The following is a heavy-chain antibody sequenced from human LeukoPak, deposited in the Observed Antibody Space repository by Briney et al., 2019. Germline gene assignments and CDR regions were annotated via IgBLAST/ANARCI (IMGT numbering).Heavy chain of an antibody. D-gene: IGHD3-3*01. CDR2: ISPNSGDT. V-gene: IGHV1-2*02. CDR3: ARTRDYDFWSGYDIYYGMDV. CDR1: GYTFTTYY. Sequence: ASVKVSCKASGYTFTTYYIHWVRQTPGQGLEWMGWISPNSGDTNYAPRFQGRVTMTRDTSISTAYMELSGLKSDDTAVYYCARTRDYDFWSGYDIYYGMDVWGLGTTVIVS. J-gene: IGHJ6*02.